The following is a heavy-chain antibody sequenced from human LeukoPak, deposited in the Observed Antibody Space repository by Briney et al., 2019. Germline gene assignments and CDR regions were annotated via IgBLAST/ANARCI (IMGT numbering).Heavy chain of an antibody. J-gene: IGHJ4*02. CDR3: ARQNSGGYVDY. D-gene: IGHD1-26*01. Sequence: GGSLRLSCAASGFTFSSYAMSWVRQAPGKGLEWVSAISGSGGSTYYADSVKGRFTISRDNAKNSLYLQMNSLRADDTAVYYCARQNSGGYVDYWGQGTLVTVSS. CDR2: ISGSGGST. CDR1: GFTFSSYA. V-gene: IGHV3-23*01.